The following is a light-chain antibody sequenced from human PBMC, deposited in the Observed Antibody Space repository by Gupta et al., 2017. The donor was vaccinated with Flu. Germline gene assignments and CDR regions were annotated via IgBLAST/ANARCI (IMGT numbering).Light chain of an antibody. V-gene: IGKV1-5*03. Sequence: DIQMTRSPSTLSAPVGDRVTITCRASQSISNWLAWYQQKPGKAPKLLIYKASSLESGVPSRFSGSGSGTEFTLTISNLQPDDFATYYCQQYNNYWTFGQGTKVEIK. J-gene: IGKJ1*01. CDR3: QQYNNYWT. CDR1: QSISNW. CDR2: KAS.